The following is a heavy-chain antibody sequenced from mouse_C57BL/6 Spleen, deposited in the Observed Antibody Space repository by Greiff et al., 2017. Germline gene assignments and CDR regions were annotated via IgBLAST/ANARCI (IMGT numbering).Heavy chain of an antibody. CDR2: IRNKANGYTT. D-gene: IGHD2-3*01. V-gene: IGHV7-3*01. Sequence: EVKLVESGGGLVQPGGSLSLSCAASGFTFTDYYMSWVRQPPGKALEWLGFIRNKANGYTTEYSASVKGRFTISRDNSQSILYLQMNALRAEDSATYYCARYKGWLLRGYFDVWGTGTTVTVSS. J-gene: IGHJ1*03. CDR1: GFTFTDYY. CDR3: ARYKGWLLRGYFDV.